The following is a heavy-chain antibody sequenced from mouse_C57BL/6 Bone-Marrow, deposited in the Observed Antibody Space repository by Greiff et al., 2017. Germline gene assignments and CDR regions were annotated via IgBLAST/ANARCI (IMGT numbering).Heavy chain of an antibody. CDR3: ARSGPLGRSFDY. J-gene: IGHJ2*01. CDR1: GYTFTSYW. CDR2: IYPTSGRT. V-gene: IGHV1-55*01. Sequence: QVQLQQSGAELVKPGASVKMSCKASGYTFTSYWITWVKQRPGQGLAWIGDIYPTSGRTNYNERFKSKAILTVDTSSNTAYMQLSSLTSEDSAVFYCARSGPLGRSFDYWGQGTTLTGSS. D-gene: IGHD4-1*01.